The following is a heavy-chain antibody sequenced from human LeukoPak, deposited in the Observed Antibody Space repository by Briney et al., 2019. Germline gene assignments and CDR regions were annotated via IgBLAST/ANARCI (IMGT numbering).Heavy chain of an antibody. CDR2: IYYSGST. D-gene: IGHD3-10*01. CDR3: ARGAIMVRRVPGSLGWFYP. CDR1: GGSISSGDYY. V-gene: IGHV4-30-4*01. J-gene: IGHJ5*02. Sequence: PSETLCLTCAVSGGSISSGDYYWGWIRQPPGKGLEWIGHIYYSGSTYYNPSLKSRVTIAVDTSKNQCSLKMSSVTAANTGVYYCARGAIMVRRVPGSLGWFYPWGQGNLVTVSS.